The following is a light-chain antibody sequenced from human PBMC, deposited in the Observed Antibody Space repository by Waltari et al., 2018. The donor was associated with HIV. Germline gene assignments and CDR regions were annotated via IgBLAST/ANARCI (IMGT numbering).Light chain of an antibody. CDR1: RSNIGANY. V-gene: IGLV1-47*01. CDR2: RNS. J-gene: IGLJ3*02. Sequence: QSALTQPPSTSATPGQTVTLPCSGSRSNIGANYVSWYQQLPGTAPKRLIYRNSQRPSGVRDRFSGSKSGTSASLAINDLRSEDEAEYHCAAWDDSLSGWVFGGGTNLTVL. CDR3: AAWDDSLSGWV.